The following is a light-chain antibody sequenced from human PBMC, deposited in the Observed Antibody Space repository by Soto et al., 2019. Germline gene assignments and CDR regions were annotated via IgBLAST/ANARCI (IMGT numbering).Light chain of an antibody. V-gene: IGLV1-44*01. CDR2: GEH. CDR1: SSNIGKNT. Sequence: QSVLTQPPSASGTPGQRVTISCSGSSSNIGKNTANWFQQVPGTAPKLLIHGEHQRPSGVPDRFSGSKSGTSASLAISGLQSDDETDDFCAAWDDRLNGWVFGGGTQLTVL. CDR3: AAWDDRLNGWV. J-gene: IGLJ3*02.